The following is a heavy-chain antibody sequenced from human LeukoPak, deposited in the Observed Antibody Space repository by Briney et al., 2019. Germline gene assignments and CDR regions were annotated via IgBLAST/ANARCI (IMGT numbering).Heavy chain of an antibody. CDR1: GGSISSSSYY. CDR2: IYYSGST. D-gene: IGHD3-10*01. Sequence: PSETQSLTCTVSGGSISSSSYYWGWIRQPPGKGLEWIGSIYYSGSTYYNPSLKSRVTISVDTSKNQFSLKLSSVTAADTAVYYCARDRGVRRGGYFDLWGRGTLVTVSS. CDR3: ARDRGVRRGGYFDL. V-gene: IGHV4-39*07. J-gene: IGHJ2*01.